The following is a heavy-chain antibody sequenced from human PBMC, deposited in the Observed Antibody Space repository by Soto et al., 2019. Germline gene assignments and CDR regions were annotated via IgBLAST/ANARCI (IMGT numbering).Heavy chain of an antibody. V-gene: IGHV4-61*08. CDR3: ARIPVDTYMTYWFDP. CDR2: IYYSGNT. J-gene: IGHJ5*01. D-gene: IGHD5-18*01. Sequence: SSETLTLTCTVSGDSFTSGGYYWSWMRQPPGKGLEWIGYIYYSGNTNYSPSLKSRVAISLDTSHNQFSLKLSSVTAADTAVYFCARIPVDTYMTYWFDPWGQGTLVTVSS. CDR1: GDSFTSGGYY.